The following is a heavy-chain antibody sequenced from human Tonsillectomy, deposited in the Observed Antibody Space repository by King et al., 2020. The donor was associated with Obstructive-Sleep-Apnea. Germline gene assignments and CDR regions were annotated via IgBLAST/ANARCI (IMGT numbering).Heavy chain of an antibody. V-gene: IGHV3-48*04. CDR3: ATGGPDAFDF. CDR2: ISSSTSTI. CDR1: GITFSSYS. Sequence: VQLVESGGGLVQPGGSLRLSCAASGITFSSYSMNWVRQAPGKGLEWVSYISSSTSTIYYADSVKGRFTISRENAKNSRYLQMNSLRAEDTAVYYCATGGPDAFDFWGRGTMVTVSS. D-gene: IGHD3-16*01. J-gene: IGHJ3*01.